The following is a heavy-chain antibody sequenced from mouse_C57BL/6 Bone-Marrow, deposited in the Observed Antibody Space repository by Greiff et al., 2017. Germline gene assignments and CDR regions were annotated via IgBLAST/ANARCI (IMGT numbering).Heavy chain of an antibody. J-gene: IGHJ4*01. CDR1: GYTFTSYG. D-gene: IGHD1-1*01. CDR2: LYPRRGNT. CDR3: ARSRVSAVDPYWMDY. V-gene: IGHV1-81*01. Sequence: QVQLQQSGAELARPGASVKLSCKASGYTFTSYGLSWVKQRTGQGLEWIGELYPRRGNTYYNGTFKGKATLTADKASSTAYMELRSLTSEDSAVEFCARSRVSAVDPYWMDYWSQGTSVTVSS.